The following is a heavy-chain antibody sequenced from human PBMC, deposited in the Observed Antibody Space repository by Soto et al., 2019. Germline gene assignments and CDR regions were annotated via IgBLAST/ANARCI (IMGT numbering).Heavy chain of an antibody. D-gene: IGHD5-18*01. CDR2: IIPIFGTA. CDR1: GGTFSSYS. Sequence: SVKVSCKASGGTFSSYSISWVRQAPGQGLEWMGGIIPIFGTANYAQKFQGRVTITADKSTSTAYMELSSLRSEDTAVYYCARSGTAMVTIDYWGQGTLVTVSS. J-gene: IGHJ4*02. V-gene: IGHV1-69*06. CDR3: ARSGTAMVTIDY.